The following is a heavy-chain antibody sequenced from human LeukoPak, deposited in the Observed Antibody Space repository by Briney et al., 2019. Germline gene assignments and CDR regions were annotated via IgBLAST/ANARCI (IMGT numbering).Heavy chain of an antibody. J-gene: IGHJ2*01. CDR1: GASFSGFH. D-gene: IGHD5-18*01. CDR2: IDHSGRT. Sequence: SETLSLTCAVYGASFSGFHWSWIRQPPGKGLEWIGKIDHSGRTNYNPSLKSRVTISVDTSKNQFSLKLSSVTAADTAVYYCARQGSRYSYGSWYFDLWGRGTLVAVSS. V-gene: IGHV4-34*01. CDR3: ARQGSRYSYGSWYFDL.